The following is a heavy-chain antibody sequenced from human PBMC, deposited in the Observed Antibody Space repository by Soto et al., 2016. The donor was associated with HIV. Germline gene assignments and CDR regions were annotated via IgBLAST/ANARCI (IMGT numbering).Heavy chain of an antibody. D-gene: IGHD3-10*01. Sequence: EVQLVESGGGVVRPGGPLRLSCAASGFTFDDYGMSWVRQAPGKGLEWVSGINWNGGSTGYVDSVKGRFTIFRDNAKNSLYLQMNSLRVEDTALYYCARDRGYYYGSGSSKAVYYYGMDVWGQGTTVTVSS. CDR3: ARDRGYYYGSGSSKAVYYYGMDV. J-gene: IGHJ6*02. CDR1: GFTFDDYG. CDR2: INWNGGST. V-gene: IGHV3-20*04.